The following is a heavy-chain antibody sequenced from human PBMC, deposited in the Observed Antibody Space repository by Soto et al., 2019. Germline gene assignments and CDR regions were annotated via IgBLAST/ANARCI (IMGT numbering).Heavy chain of an antibody. Sequence: ASVKVSCKASGYVFVNYGIAWVRQAPGQGLEWMGWISPYTGNTHSATKIQGRLTMTTDTSTSTAYMDLGSLTSDDTAVYYCVMVDNYVTPTPQDVWGQGTTVTVSS. V-gene: IGHV1-18*01. CDR1: GYVFVNYG. CDR2: ISPYTGNT. J-gene: IGHJ6*02. CDR3: VMVDNYVTPTPQDV. D-gene: IGHD3-16*01.